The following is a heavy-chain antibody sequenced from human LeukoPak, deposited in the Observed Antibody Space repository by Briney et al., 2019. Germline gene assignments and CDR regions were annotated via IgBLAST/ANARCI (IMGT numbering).Heavy chain of an antibody. Sequence: AGSLRLSGTASGFSCTNYAMNWVPQAPGKGLKWVSLLSGRSVVTQFADSVKGRFTISRDNSKNTLYLQMNSLRAEDTAVYYCATTDGPTMVRGVHYYYGMDVWGQGTTVTVSS. V-gene: IGHV3-23*01. D-gene: IGHD3-10*01. CDR1: GFSCTNYA. CDR3: ATTDGPTMVRGVHYYYGMDV. J-gene: IGHJ6*02. CDR2: LSGRSVVT.